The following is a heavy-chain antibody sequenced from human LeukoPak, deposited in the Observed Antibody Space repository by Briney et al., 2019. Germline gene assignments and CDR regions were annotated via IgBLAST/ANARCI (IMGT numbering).Heavy chain of an antibody. CDR1: GFTFDDFA. CDR2: ISWEGQTT. V-gene: IGHV3-43*01. D-gene: IGHD3/OR15-3a*01. Sequence: GGSLRLSCAASGFTFDDFAMHWVRQAPGKGLEWVSLISWEGQTTFYADSARGRFTISRDNSKNSLYLQMNSLTTDDTAFYYFHRDTDFVSQTIYFDHGGQGTLVSVSP. CDR3: HRDTDFVSQTIYFDH. J-gene: IGHJ4*02.